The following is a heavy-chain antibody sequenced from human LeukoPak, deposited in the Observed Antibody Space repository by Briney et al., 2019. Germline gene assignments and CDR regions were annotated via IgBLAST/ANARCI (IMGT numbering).Heavy chain of an antibody. V-gene: IGHV4-59*12. CDR3: ARTLEITFGGVIRYYYYGMDV. CDR1: GGSISGYY. J-gene: IGHJ6*02. D-gene: IGHD3-16*02. CDR2: ISYSGST. Sequence: SETLSLTCTVSGGSISGYYWSWIRQPPGKGLEWIGYISYSGSTNYNPSLRSRVTMSVDTSKNQFSLKLSSVTAADTAVYYCARTLEITFGGVIRYYYYGMDVWGQGTTVTVSS.